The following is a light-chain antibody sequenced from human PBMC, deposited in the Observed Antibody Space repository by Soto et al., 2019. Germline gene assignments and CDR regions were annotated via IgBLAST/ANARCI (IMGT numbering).Light chain of an antibody. CDR2: GAS. CDR3: QQYGSSPLT. J-gene: IGKJ4*01. Sequence: EIVLTQSPGTLSLSPGARATLSCRASQSVTSNYLAWYQQKPGQAPRLLIYGASSRATGIPDRFSGSGSGTDFTLTISRLEPEDFEVYYCQQYGSSPLTFGGGAKVEIK. V-gene: IGKV3-20*01. CDR1: QSVTSNY.